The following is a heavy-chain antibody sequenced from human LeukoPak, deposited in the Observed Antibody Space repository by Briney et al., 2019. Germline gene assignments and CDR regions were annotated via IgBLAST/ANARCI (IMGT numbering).Heavy chain of an antibody. V-gene: IGHV3-21*01. CDR2: ISSSSSYI. CDR3: ARGRVSYYYMDV. Sequence: GGSLRLSCAAPGFTFSSYSMNWVRQAPGKGLEWVSSISSSSSYIYYADSVKGRFTISRDNAKNSLYLQMNSLRAEDTAVYYCARGRVSYYYMDVWGKGTTVTVSS. J-gene: IGHJ6*03. D-gene: IGHD6-13*01. CDR1: GFTFSSYS.